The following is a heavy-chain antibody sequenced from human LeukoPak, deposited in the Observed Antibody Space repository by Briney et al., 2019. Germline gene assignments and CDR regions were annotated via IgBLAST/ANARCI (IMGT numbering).Heavy chain of an antibody. J-gene: IGHJ6*03. Sequence: ASVKVSCKASGYTFTSYGISWVRQAPGKGLEWMGGFDPEDGETIYAQKFQGRVTMTEDTSTDTAYMELSSLRSEDTAVYYCATTFQSYDSSGYYSSNYYMDVWGKGTTVTVSS. CDR2: FDPEDGET. D-gene: IGHD3-22*01. CDR3: ATTFQSYDSSGYYSSNYYMDV. V-gene: IGHV1-24*01. CDR1: GYTFTSYG.